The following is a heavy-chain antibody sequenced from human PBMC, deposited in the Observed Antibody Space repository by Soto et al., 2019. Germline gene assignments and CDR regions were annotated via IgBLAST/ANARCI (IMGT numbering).Heavy chain of an antibody. D-gene: IGHD2-15*01. CDR1: GFTFSSYA. Sequence: EVQLLESGGGLVQPGGSLRLSCAASGFTFSSYAMSWVRQAPGKGLEWVSAISGSGGSTYYADSVKGRFTISRDNSKNTLYLQMNSLRAEDTAVYYCAKEKRYCSGGSCYSGWFDPWVQGTLVTVSS. CDR3: AKEKRYCSGGSCYSGWFDP. J-gene: IGHJ5*02. V-gene: IGHV3-23*01. CDR2: ISGSGGST.